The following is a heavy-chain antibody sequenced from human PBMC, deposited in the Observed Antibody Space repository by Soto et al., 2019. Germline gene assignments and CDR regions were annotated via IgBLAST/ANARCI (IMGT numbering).Heavy chain of an antibody. CDR2: IYHEGNT. V-gene: IGHV4-4*02. J-gene: IGHJ4*02. Sequence: QVQLQGSGPGLVTPSGTLSLTCDVSGGSFTPSNWLTWVRPAPWKGLGGIGEIYHEGNTNYNPSLKGRVTMSIDESKNQFSLKLNYVTAADTAMYYCARKGDYGDYFLDYWGLGTLVTVST. D-gene: IGHD4-17*01. CDR1: GGSFTPSNW. CDR3: ARKGDYGDYFLDY.